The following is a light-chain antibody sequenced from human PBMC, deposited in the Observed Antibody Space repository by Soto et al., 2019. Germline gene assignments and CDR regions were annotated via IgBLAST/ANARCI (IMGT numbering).Light chain of an antibody. CDR2: AAS. CDR1: QGIGSY. CDR3: QQSYSTPLT. J-gene: IGKJ4*01. V-gene: IGKV1-39*01. Sequence: DIQMTQSPSSLSASVGDRVTITCRASQGIGSYLNCYQQKPGKAPKLLIYAASSLQSGVPSRFSGSGSGTDFTLTISSLQPEDFATYYCQQSYSTPLTFGGGTKVEIK.